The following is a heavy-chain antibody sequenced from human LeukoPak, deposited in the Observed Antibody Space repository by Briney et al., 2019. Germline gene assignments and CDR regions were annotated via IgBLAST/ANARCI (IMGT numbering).Heavy chain of an antibody. V-gene: IGHV4-59*08. Sequence: SETLSLTCTVSGGSISTSYWSWIRQPPGKGLEWIGYIYYSGSTNYNPSLKSRVTISVDTSKNQFSLKLSSVTAADTAVYYCARSPYSNYPYYFDYWGQGTLVTVSS. CDR3: ARSPYSNYPYYFDY. J-gene: IGHJ4*02. D-gene: IGHD4-11*01. CDR1: GGSISTSY. CDR2: IYYSGST.